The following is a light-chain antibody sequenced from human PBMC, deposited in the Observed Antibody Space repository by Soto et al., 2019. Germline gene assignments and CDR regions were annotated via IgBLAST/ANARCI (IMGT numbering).Light chain of an antibody. V-gene: IGKV3-15*01. J-gene: IGKJ5*01. CDR3: QRYNNWPPLT. CDR1: QSVSSK. Sequence: EIVMTQSPATLSVSPGERATLSCRASQSVSSKLAWYQQKPGQAPRLLIYGASTRATGIPARFSDSGSGTEFTLTLSILQSEDFAVYYCQRYNNWPPLTFGQGTRLAIK. CDR2: GAS.